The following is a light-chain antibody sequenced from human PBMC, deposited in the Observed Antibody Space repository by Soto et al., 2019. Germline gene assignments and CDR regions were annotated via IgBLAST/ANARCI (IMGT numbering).Light chain of an antibody. Sequence: EIVLTQSPGTLSLSPGERATLSCWASQSVASNYLAWYQQKPGQAPRLLIYGSSSRTTGVPDRFSGSGSGTDFTLTISSLEPKDFAVYYCQQYGTSAGYTFGQGTKLEI. CDR2: GSS. V-gene: IGKV3-20*01. J-gene: IGKJ2*01. CDR3: QQYGTSAGYT. CDR1: QSVASNY.